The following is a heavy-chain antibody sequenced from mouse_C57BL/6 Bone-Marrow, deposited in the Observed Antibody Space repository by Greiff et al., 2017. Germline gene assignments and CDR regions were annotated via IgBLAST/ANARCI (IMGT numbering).Heavy chain of an antibody. J-gene: IGHJ2*01. CDR2: ISSGGSYT. Sequence: DVKLVESGGDLVKPGGSLKLSCAASGFTFSSYGMSWVRQTPDKRLEWVATISSGGSYTYYPDSVKGRFTISRDNAKNTLYLQMSSLKSEDTAMYYCARHGRGYGNYFDYWGQGTTLTVSS. D-gene: IGHD2-10*02. V-gene: IGHV5-6*02. CDR3: ARHGRGYGNYFDY. CDR1: GFTFSSYG.